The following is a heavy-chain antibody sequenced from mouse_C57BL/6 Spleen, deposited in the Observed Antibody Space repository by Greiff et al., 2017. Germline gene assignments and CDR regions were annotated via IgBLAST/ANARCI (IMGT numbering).Heavy chain of an antibody. V-gene: IGHV1-26*01. Sequence: EVQLQQSGPELVKPGASVKISCKASGYTFTDYYMNWVKQSHGKSLEWIGDINPNNGGTSYNQKFKGKATLTVDQSSRTAYMELRSLTSEDSAVYYCARRGYFDYWGQGTTLTVSS. J-gene: IGHJ2*01. CDR1: GYTFTDYY. CDR3: ARRGYFDY. CDR2: INPNNGGT.